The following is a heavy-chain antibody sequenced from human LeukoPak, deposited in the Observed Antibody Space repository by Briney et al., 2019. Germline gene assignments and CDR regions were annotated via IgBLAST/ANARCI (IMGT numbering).Heavy chain of an antibody. CDR3: ARGYYYGSGSPYFDY. CDR2: IYHSGST. J-gene: IGHJ4*02. CDR1: GYSISSGYY. Sequence: SETLSHTCTVSGYSISSGYYWGWIRQPPGKGLEWIGSIYHSGSTYYNPSLKSRVTISVDTSKNQFSLKLSSVTAADTAVYYCARGYYYGSGSPYFDYWGQGTLVTVSS. D-gene: IGHD3-10*01. V-gene: IGHV4-38-2*02.